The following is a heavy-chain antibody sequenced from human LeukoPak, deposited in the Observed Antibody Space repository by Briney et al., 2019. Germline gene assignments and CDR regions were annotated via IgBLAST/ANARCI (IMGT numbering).Heavy chain of an antibody. J-gene: IGHJ4*02. CDR1: GFTFSSYG. Sequence: GGSLRLSCAASGFTFSSYGMHWVRQAPGKGLEWVSTISVGAEYIFYADSVKGRFTISRDDSNSALYLQMRSLRAEDTALYYCASGPPFLKYFEYWGQGTLVTVSS. V-gene: IGHV3-23*01. CDR2: ISVGAEYI. D-gene: IGHD3-3*01. CDR3: ASGPPFLKYFEY.